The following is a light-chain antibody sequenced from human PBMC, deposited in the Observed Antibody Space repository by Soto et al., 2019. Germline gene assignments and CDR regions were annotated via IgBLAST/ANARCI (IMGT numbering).Light chain of an antibody. CDR2: EVN. J-gene: IGLJ1*01. CDR1: STDYGGYKY. CDR3: SSYAGSSNV. Sequence: QSVLTQPRSVSGSPGQSVSISCAGTSTDYGGYKYVSWHQQHPGKAPKLMIYEVNKRPSGVPDRFSGSKSGNTASLTVSGLQAEDEADYYCSSYAGSSNVFGTGTKLTVL. V-gene: IGLV2-8*01.